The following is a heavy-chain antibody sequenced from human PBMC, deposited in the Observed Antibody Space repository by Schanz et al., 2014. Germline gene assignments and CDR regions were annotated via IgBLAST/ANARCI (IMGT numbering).Heavy chain of an antibody. V-gene: IGHV3-15*01. J-gene: IGHJ5*02. CDR1: GFAFNYVW. CDR2: IRSKADGGTT. Sequence: EVQLVESGGGLISPGGSLRLSCVASGFAFNYVWMSWVRQAPGKGLEWVGRIRSKADGGTTDYAAPVKGRFTISRDDSKSPLFLPLIILLFEDPPVYYCTTVDCSSPSCPPWGQGTLVTVSS. D-gene: IGHD2-2*01. CDR3: TTVDCSSPSCPP.